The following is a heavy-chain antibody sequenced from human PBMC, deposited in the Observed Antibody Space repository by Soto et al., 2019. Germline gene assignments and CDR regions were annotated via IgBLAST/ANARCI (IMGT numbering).Heavy chain of an antibody. J-gene: IGHJ5*02. CDR1: GFTFSDYY. V-gene: IGHV3-11*01. D-gene: IGHD6-25*01. Sequence: AGTLRLTCAASGFTFSDYYRSWIRQAPGKGLEWVSYISSSGSTIYYADSVKGRFTISRDNAKNSLYLQMNSLRAEYTAVYYCAGDRGAHWFDPWGQGTLVTVSS. CDR3: AGDRGAHWFDP. CDR2: ISSSGSTI.